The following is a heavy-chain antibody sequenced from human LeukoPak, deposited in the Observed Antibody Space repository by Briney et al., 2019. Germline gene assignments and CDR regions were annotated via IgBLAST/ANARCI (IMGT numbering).Heavy chain of an antibody. CDR1: GFTFSSYA. CDR2: ISGSSGST. D-gene: IGHD2-2*01. Sequence: GGSLRLSCAASGFTFSSYAMSWVRQAPGKGLEWVSGISGSSGSTYYADSVKGRFTISRDNSKNTLYLQMNSLRAEDTAVYYRARHLVPTAMLTAFDIWGQGTMVTVSS. CDR3: ARHLVPTAMLTAFDI. J-gene: IGHJ3*02. V-gene: IGHV3-23*01.